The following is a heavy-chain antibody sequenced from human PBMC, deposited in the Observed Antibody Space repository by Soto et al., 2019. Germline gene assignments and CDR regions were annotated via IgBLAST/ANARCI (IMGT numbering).Heavy chain of an antibody. D-gene: IGHD1-20*01. Sequence: SETLSLTCAVYGGSFSGYYWSWIRQPPGKGLEWIGEINHSGSTNYNPSLKSRVTISVDTSKNQFSLKLSSVTAADTAVYYCARRGLNSNGLFYFDSWGQGSLVTAPQ. CDR3: ARRGLNSNGLFYFDS. CDR1: GGSFSGYY. CDR2: INHSGST. V-gene: IGHV4-34*01. J-gene: IGHJ4*02.